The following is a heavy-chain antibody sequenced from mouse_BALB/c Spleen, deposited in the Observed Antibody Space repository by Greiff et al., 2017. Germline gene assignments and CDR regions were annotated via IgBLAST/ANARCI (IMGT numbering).Heavy chain of an antibody. Sequence: DVKLQESGGGLVQPGGSLKLSCAASGFTFSSYTMSWVRQTPEKRLEWVAYISNGGGSTYYPDTVKGRFTISRDNAKNTLYLQMSSLKSEDTAMYYCARVYGSSGYFDYWGQGTTLTVSS. CDR1: GFTFSSYT. V-gene: IGHV5-12-2*01. CDR3: ARVYGSSGYFDY. J-gene: IGHJ2*01. CDR2: ISNGGGST. D-gene: IGHD1-1*01.